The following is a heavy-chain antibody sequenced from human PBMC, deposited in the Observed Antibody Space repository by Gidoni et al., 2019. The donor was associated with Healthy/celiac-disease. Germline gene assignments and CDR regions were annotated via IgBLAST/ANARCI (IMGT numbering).Heavy chain of an antibody. CDR2: INPSGGST. J-gene: IGHJ4*02. CDR1: GYTFTSYY. CDR3: ARAHQPLHIVVVTAIPPDY. D-gene: IGHD2-21*02. Sequence: QVQLVQSGAEVKKPGASVKVSCKASGYTFTSYYMHWVRQAPGQGLEWMGIINPSGGSTSYAQKFQGRVTMTRDTSTSTVYMELSSLRSEDTAVYYCARAHQPLHIVVVTAIPPDYWGQGTLVTVSS. V-gene: IGHV1-46*01.